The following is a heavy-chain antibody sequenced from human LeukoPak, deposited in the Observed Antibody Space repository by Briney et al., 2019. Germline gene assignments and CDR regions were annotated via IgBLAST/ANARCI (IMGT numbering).Heavy chain of an antibody. CDR3: ARDYKYAFDN. Sequence: GFPRRSRGGTASTWRGYYIKWVRQAPGKRLEWISYIGIDSGNTNYADSVKGRFTISGDKAKNSLYLQMNSLRVEDTAVYYCARDYKYAFDNWGQGTLVTVSS. CDR2: IGIDSGNT. CDR1: ASTWRGYY. J-gene: IGHJ4*02. D-gene: IGHD5-24*01. V-gene: IGHV3-48*01.